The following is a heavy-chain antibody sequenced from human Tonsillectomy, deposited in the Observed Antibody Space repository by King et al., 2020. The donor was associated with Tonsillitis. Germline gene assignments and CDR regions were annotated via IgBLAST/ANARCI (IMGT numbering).Heavy chain of an antibody. CDR2: IYYSGST. CDR1: GGSISSYY. V-gene: IGHV4-59*01. J-gene: IGHJ4*02. CDR3: ARDLRGDWLSYFDY. Sequence: MQLQESGPGLVKPSETLSLTCTVSGGSISSYYWSWIRQPPGKGLEWIGYIYYSGSTNYNPSLKSRVTISVDTSKNQFSLKLSSVTAADTAVYCARDLRGDWLSYFDYWGQGTLVTVSS. D-gene: IGHD3/OR15-3a*01.